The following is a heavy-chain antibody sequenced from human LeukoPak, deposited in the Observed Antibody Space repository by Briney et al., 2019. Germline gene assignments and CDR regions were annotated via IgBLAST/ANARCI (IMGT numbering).Heavy chain of an antibody. V-gene: IGHV4-39*02. Sequence: PSETLSLTCTVSGGSISSNPYYWAWIRQPPGKGLEWIGSIHYSGRTYNNASLKSRVTISVDTSKNQFSLKLSSVTAADTSVYYCARDEHGFDIWGQGTMVTVSS. CDR2: IHYSGRT. CDR1: GGSISSNPYY. J-gene: IGHJ3*02. CDR3: ARDEHGFDI.